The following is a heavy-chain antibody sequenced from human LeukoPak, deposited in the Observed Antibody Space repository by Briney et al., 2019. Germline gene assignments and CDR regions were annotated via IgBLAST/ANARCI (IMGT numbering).Heavy chain of an antibody. CDR2: IYYSGST. Sequence: SETLSLTCTVSGGSISCGGYYWSWIRQHPGKGLEWIGYIYYSGSTYYNPSLKSRVTISVDTSKNQFSLKLSSVTAADTAVYYCARAQARGAFSSQYYFDYWGQGTLVTVSS. V-gene: IGHV4-31*03. CDR1: GGSISCGGYY. J-gene: IGHJ4*02. CDR3: ARAQARGAFSSQYYFDY. D-gene: IGHD1-26*01.